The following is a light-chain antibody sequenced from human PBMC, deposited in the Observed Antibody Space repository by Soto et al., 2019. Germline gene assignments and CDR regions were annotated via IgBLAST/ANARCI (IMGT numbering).Light chain of an antibody. Sequence: QSALTQPPSASGSPGQSVTISCTGTSSDVGGYNYVSWYQQHPGKAPKVMIYEVSKRPSGVPDRFSGSKSGNTASLTVSGLQAEEEADYYCSSYAGSNNVVFGGGTKLTVL. CDR1: SSDVGGYNY. V-gene: IGLV2-8*01. CDR2: EVS. CDR3: SSYAGSNNVV. J-gene: IGLJ3*02.